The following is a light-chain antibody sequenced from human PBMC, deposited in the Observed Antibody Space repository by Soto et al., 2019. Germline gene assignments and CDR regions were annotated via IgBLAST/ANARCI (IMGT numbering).Light chain of an antibody. CDR3: SSYTSTILYV. J-gene: IGLJ1*01. CDR1: NSDVGGHNY. V-gene: IGLV2-14*01. CDR2: EVG. Sequence: QSVLTQPASVCGSLGQSITISCTGSNSDVGGHNYVSWYQQHPGKAPKLMIYEVGIRPSGVSTRFSGSKSGNTASLTISGLQAEDEADYYCSSYTSTILYVFGTGTKVTVL.